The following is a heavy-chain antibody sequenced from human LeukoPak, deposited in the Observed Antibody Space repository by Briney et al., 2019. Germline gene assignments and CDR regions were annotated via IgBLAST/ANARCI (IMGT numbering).Heavy chain of an antibody. CDR3: ARESNYYYMDV. Sequence: VASVKVSCKAPGYTFTSYGISWVRQAPGQGLEWTGWISAYNGNTNYAQKLQGRVTMTTDTSTSTAYMELRSLRSDDTAVYYCARESNYYYMDVWGKGTTVTVSS. J-gene: IGHJ6*03. CDR2: ISAYNGNT. CDR1: GYTFTSYG. V-gene: IGHV1-18*01.